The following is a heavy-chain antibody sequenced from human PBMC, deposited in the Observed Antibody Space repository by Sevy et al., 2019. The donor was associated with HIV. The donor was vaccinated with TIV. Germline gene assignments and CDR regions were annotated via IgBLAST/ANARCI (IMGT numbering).Heavy chain of an antibody. Sequence: ASVKVSCKVFGYTLSELSMHWVRQTPGKGLEWMGSFDPEDGETINAQKFQGRVAMTEDTSTDTAYMELRSLRSEDTAVFYCAITKDYYDNSGYPFDYWCQGTLVTVSS. CDR3: AITKDYYDNSGYPFDY. CDR2: FDPEDGET. V-gene: IGHV1-24*01. D-gene: IGHD3-22*01. J-gene: IGHJ4*02. CDR1: GYTLSELS.